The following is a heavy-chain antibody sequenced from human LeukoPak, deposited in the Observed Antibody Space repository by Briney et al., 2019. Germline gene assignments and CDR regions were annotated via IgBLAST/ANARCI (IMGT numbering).Heavy chain of an antibody. CDR2: IIPIFGTA. CDR3: ARRGSLSNDAFDI. CDR1: GYTFTSYG. D-gene: IGHD1-26*01. J-gene: IGHJ3*02. Sequence: SVKVSCKASGYTFTSYGISWVRQAPGQGLEWMGGIIPIFGTANYAQKFQGRVTITADESTSTAYMELSSLRSEDTAVYYCARRGSLSNDAFDIWGQGTMVTVSS. V-gene: IGHV1-69*13.